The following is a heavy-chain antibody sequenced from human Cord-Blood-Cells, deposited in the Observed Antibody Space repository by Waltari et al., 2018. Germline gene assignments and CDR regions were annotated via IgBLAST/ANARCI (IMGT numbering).Heavy chain of an antibody. Sequence: EVQLVETGGGLIQPGGSLRLSCAASGFTVSSNYMSWVRQAPGKGLEWVSVIYSGGSTYYADSVKGRFTISRDNSKNTLYLQMNSLRAEDTAVYYCARDMQQLVRGAFVIWGQGTMVTVSS. D-gene: IGHD6-6*01. CDR3: ARDMQQLVRGAFVI. J-gene: IGHJ3*02. CDR1: GFTVSSNY. CDR2: IYSGGST. V-gene: IGHV3-53*02.